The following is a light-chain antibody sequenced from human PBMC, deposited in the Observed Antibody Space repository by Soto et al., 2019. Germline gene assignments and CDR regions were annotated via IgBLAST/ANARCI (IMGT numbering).Light chain of an antibody. J-gene: IGKJ1*01. V-gene: IGKV1-39*01. Sequence: DIQMTQSPSSLFASVGDRVTITCRASQGISTFLHWYQQRPGKAPSLIICGASNLQSGVPSRFSGRGSGTEFSLTISTLQPEDVATYYCQHTRTTPRTFGQGTKVEIK. CDR2: GAS. CDR3: QHTRTTPRT. CDR1: QGISTF.